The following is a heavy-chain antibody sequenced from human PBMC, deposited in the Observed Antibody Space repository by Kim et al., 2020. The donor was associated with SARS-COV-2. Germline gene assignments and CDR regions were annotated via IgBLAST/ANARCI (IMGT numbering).Heavy chain of an antibody. D-gene: IGHD3-22*01. CDR3: ACKSDARDSIGFPIDY. Sequence: GGSLRLSCAASGFTVSSNYMSWVRQAPGKGLEWVSVIYSGGSTYSADSVKGRVTISIDNSKNTLYLQMNSLRAEDTDAYYCACKSDARDSIGFPIDY. CDR1: GFTVSSNY. V-gene: IGHV3-53*01. CDR2: IYSGGST. J-gene: IGHJ4*01.